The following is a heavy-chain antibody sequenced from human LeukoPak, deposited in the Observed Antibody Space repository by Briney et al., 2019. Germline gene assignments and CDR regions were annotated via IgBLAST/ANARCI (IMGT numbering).Heavy chain of an antibody. CDR3: ARNFDKRGSET. J-gene: IGHJ5*02. D-gene: IGHD3-9*01. CDR1: GYTFTGYY. V-gene: IGHV1-2*02. Sequence: ASVKPSCSPSGYTFTGYYMNWVRQAPGQGLEWMGWINSDSGFTKYAQKFQGRVTMTRDTSITTVYMDLTRLTSDDTAVYYCARNFDKRGSETSGEGRLVSVSS. CDR2: INSDSGFT.